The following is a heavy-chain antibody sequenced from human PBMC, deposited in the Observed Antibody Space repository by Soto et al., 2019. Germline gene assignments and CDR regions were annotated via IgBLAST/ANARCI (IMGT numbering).Heavy chain of an antibody. V-gene: IGHV4-59*08. J-gene: IGHJ3*01. CDR2: IYYSGST. CDR1: GGSISSYY. CDR3: ARSFWSARAYYADAFDF. D-gene: IGHD3-3*01. Sequence: SETLSLTCTVSGGSISSYYWSWIRQPPGKGLEWIGYIYYSGSTNYNPSLKSRVTISVDTSKNQFSLKLSSVTAADTAVYYCARSFWSARAYYADAFDFWGQGTMVTVSS.